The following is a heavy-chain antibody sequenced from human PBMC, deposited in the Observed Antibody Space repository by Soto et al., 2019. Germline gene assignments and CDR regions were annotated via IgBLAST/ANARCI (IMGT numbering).Heavy chain of an antibody. D-gene: IGHD1-1*01. V-gene: IGHV4-59*01. Sequence: QVQLQESGPGLVKPSETLSLTCTVSGGSISSYYWTWIRQSPGKGLEWIGYISNSGSTNYNPSLRSRITISVDTSKNQFSLEVRSVTAADTAVYYCARVGGSLTTGFDYWGQGTLVTVSS. CDR3: ARVGGSLTTGFDY. J-gene: IGHJ4*02. CDR2: ISNSGST. CDR1: GGSISSYY.